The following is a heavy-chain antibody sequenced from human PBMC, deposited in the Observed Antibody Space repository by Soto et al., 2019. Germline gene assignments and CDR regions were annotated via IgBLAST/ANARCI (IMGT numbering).Heavy chain of an antibody. V-gene: IGHV3-23*01. CDR3: ARPEVGRVGYIDYSYGMDV. CDR1: GFTFTNYA. CDR2: IVDSGKKT. D-gene: IGHD1-26*01. Sequence: PGGSLRLSCAASGFTFTNYAMSWVRQTPGKGLEWVSGIVDSGKKTFYADFVKGRFTISRDNPKNTLYLQMNSLRDEDTAVYYCARPEVGRVGYIDYSYGMDVWGQGTSVTVSS. J-gene: IGHJ6*02.